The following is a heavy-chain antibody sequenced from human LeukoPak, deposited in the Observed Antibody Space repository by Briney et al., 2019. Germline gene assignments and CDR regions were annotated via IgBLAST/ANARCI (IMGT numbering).Heavy chain of an antibody. CDR3: AREVAAAGALYDY. CDR1: GYTFTSYG. J-gene: IGHJ4*02. Sequence: SVKVSCKSSGYTFTSYGISWVRQAPGQGLEWMGWISAYNGNTNYAQKLQGRVTMTTDTSTSTDYMELRSLRSDDTDVYYCAREVAAAGALYDYWGQGTMVTVSS. V-gene: IGHV1-18*01. D-gene: IGHD6-13*01. CDR2: ISAYNGNT.